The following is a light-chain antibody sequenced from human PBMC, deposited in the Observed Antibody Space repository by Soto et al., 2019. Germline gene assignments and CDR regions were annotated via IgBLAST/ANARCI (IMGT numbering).Light chain of an antibody. Sequence: QSALTQPHSASGSPGQSVAISCTGTSXDVGGYNYVSWYQQHPGKAPKLMIYEVNKRPSGVPDRFSGSKSGNTASLTVSGLQAEDEADYYCSSYAGSSNVFGTGTKVIVL. CDR3: SSYAGSSNV. CDR1: SXDVGGYNY. J-gene: IGLJ1*01. CDR2: EVN. V-gene: IGLV2-8*01.